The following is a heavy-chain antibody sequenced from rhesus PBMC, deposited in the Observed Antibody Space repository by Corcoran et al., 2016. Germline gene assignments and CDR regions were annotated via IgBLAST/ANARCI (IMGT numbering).Heavy chain of an antibody. Sequence: QVQLVQSGAEVMKPGSSVRVSCPASGYTFTDSYLPLVRPAPGKGLEWMGEINPKTGGTNYAQKFQGRVTMTRDTSTSTAYMELSSLRSEDTAVYYCARRRVTTVAAAYWGQGVLVTVSS. CDR3: ARRRVTTVAAAY. D-gene: IGHD4-29*01. CDR1: GYTFTDSY. J-gene: IGHJ4*01. CDR2: INPKTGGT. V-gene: IGHV1-138*01.